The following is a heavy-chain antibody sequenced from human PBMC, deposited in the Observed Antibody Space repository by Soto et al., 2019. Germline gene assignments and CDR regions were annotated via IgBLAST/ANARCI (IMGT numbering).Heavy chain of an antibody. Sequence: SVKVSCKASGGTFSSYTISWVRQAPGQGLEWMGRIIPILGIANYAQKFQGRVTITADKSTSTAYMELSSLRSEDTAVYYCARDGGLLYYYYMDVWGKGTTVTAP. CDR1: GGTFSSYT. D-gene: IGHD3-16*01. CDR3: ARDGGLLYYYYMDV. J-gene: IGHJ6*03. V-gene: IGHV1-69*04. CDR2: IIPILGIA.